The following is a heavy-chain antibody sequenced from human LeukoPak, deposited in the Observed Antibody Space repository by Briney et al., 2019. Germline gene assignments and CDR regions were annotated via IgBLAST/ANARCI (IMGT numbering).Heavy chain of an antibody. CDR2: IRSKANSYAT. J-gene: IGHJ4*02. CDR1: GFTFSGSA. D-gene: IGHD2-8*01. Sequence: GGSLKLSCAASGFTFSGSAMHWVRQASGKGLEWVGRIRSKANSYATAYAASVKGRFTISRDDSKNTAYLQMNSLKTEDTAVYYCTSHPPYCTNGVCYFDYWGQGTLVTVSS. CDR3: TSHPPYCTNGVCYFDY. V-gene: IGHV3-73*01.